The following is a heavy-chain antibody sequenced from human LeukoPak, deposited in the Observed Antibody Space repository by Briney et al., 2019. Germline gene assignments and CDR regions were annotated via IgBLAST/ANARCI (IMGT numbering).Heavy chain of an antibody. CDR2: IWYDGSNK. Sequence: GGSLRLSCAASGFTFSSYGMHWVRQAPGKGPEWVAVIWYDGSNKYYADSVKGRFTISRDNSKNTLYLQMNSLRAEDTAVYYCARLAAAGRRGDYWGQGTLVTVSS. CDR1: GFTFSSYG. V-gene: IGHV3-33*01. J-gene: IGHJ4*02. D-gene: IGHD6-13*01. CDR3: ARLAAAGRRGDY.